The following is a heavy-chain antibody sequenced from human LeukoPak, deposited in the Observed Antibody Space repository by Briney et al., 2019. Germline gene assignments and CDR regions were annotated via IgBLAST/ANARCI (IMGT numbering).Heavy chain of an antibody. CDR2: ISWNSGSI. CDR1: GFTFDDYA. J-gene: IGHJ5*02. D-gene: IGHD4-17*01. CDR3: EKGPIYGDYPGNWFDP. Sequence: GGSLRLSCAASGFTFDDYAMHWVRQAPGKGLEWVSGISWNSGSIGYADSVKGRFTISRDNAKNSLYLQMNSLRAEDTALYYCEKGPIYGDYPGNWFDPGGQGPLVTVSS. V-gene: IGHV3-9*01.